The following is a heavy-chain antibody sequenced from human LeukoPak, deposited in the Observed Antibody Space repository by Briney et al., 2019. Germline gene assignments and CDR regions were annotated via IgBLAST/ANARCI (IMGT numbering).Heavy chain of an antibody. CDR3: ARGWGFDY. CDR2: TYYRSKWYS. Sequence: SQTLSLTCAISGDSVSGETTAWIWIRQSPSRGLEWLGSTYYRSKWYSDYAVSVKGRIIISSDTSKNQFSLQLNSVTPEDTAVYYCARGWGFDYWSQGSLVTVSS. CDR1: GDSVSGETTA. J-gene: IGHJ4*02. D-gene: IGHD7-27*01. V-gene: IGHV6-1*01.